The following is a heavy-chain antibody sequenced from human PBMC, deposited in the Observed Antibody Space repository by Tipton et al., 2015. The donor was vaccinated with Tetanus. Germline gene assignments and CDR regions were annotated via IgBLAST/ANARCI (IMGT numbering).Heavy chain of an antibody. Sequence: QSGPEVKKPGASVKVSCKASGYTFTSYAMHWVRQAPGQRLEWMGWINAGNGNTKYSQKFQGRVTITRDTSASTAYMELSSLRSEDTAVYYCARVGATTGPFDYWGQGTLVTVSS. J-gene: IGHJ4*02. D-gene: IGHD1-26*01. CDR1: GYTFTSYA. CDR2: INAGNGNT. CDR3: ARVGATTGPFDY. V-gene: IGHV1-3*01.